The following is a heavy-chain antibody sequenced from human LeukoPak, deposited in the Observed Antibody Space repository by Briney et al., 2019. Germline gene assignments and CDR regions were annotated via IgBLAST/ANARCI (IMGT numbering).Heavy chain of an antibody. V-gene: IGHV4-61*01. CDR1: GGSISSSSYY. J-gene: IGHJ3*02. D-gene: IGHD1-26*01. CDR3: ARDKEIVGATGAFDI. Sequence: SETLSLTCTVSGGSISSSSYYWSWIRQPPGKGLEWIGYIYYSGSTYYNPSLKSRVTISVDSSKNQFSLKLSSVTAADTAVYYCARDKEIVGATGAFDIWGQGTMVTVSS. CDR2: IYYSGST.